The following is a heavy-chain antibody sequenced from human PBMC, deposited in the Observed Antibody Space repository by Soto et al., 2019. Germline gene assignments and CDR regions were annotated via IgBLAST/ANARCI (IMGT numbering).Heavy chain of an antibody. CDR2: INVANGNA. CDR1: GYTFRRYA. Sequence: QVQLVQSGAEVKKPGASVRVSCKTSGYTFRRYAMHWVRQAPGQTLEWMGWINVANGNAKCAQHFEDRLTITRDTSTTTVYMELTSLTSADTAIYLCAREGQELAGDHWGQGTMVTVSS. V-gene: IGHV1-3*01. CDR3: AREGQELAGDH. J-gene: IGHJ4*02. D-gene: IGHD1-1*01.